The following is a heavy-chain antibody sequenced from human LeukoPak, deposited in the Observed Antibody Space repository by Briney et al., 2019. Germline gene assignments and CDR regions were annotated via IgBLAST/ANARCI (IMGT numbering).Heavy chain of an antibody. D-gene: IGHD1-26*01. CDR1: GFPFSSNS. Sequence: GGSLSLSCAASGFPFSSNSMTWVRQAQGKGLEWVSSISSSSSYIYYADSVKGRFTIYRNNAKNARYLQMNSLRAEDTAVYYCARVVTDGDYWGQGTLVTVSS. CDR3: ARVVTDGDY. CDR2: ISSSSSYI. J-gene: IGHJ4*02. V-gene: IGHV3-21*01.